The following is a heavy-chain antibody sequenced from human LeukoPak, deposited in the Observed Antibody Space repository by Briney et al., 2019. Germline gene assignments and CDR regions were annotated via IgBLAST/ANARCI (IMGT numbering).Heavy chain of an antibody. Sequence: GGSLRLSCAASGFTFSTYAMTWVRQAPGKGLEWVSSITGNGGSTYYADSVKGRLTISRDNSKNTLYLQMNSLRAEDTAVYYCANRGYPYYFDNWGRGTLVTVSS. D-gene: IGHD5-12*01. CDR2: ITGNGGST. V-gene: IGHV3-23*01. J-gene: IGHJ4*02. CDR1: GFTFSTYA. CDR3: ANRGYPYYFDN.